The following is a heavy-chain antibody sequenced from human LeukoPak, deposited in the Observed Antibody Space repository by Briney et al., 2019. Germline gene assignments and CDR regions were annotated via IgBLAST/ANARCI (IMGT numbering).Heavy chain of an antibody. CDR3: ATYPYYYDSSGYPFDY. J-gene: IGHJ4*02. V-gene: IGHV3-30*03. CDR1: GFTFSSYG. CDR2: ISYDGSNK. Sequence: GGSLRLSCAASGFTFSSYGMHWVRQAPGKGLEWVAVISYDGSNKYYADSVKGRFTISRDNSKNTLYLQMNSLRAEDTAVYYCATYPYYYDSSGYPFDYWGQGTLVTVSS. D-gene: IGHD3-22*01.